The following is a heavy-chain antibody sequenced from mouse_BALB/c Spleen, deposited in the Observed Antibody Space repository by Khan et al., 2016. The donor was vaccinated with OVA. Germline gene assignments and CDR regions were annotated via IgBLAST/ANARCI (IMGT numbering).Heavy chain of an antibody. D-gene: IGHD4-1*01. CDR3: ASELGRYCAMDY. CDR1: GYSITSDYA. J-gene: IGHJ4*01. V-gene: IGHV3-2*02. CDR2: ISYSDTT. Sequence: EVQLVESGPGPVKPSQSLSLTCTVTGYSITSDYAWNWIRQFPGTKLEWMGYISYSDTTTYNPSLKSRISTTRDTSTNKFFLHLNSVTTEDTALYYCASELGRYCAMDYWGQGTSVTVSS.